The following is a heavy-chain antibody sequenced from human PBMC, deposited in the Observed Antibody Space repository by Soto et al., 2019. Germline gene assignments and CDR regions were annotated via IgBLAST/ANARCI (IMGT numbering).Heavy chain of an antibody. J-gene: IGHJ6*02. D-gene: IGHD4-4*01. Sequence: GGSLRLSCAAPGFTFSTYPMNWVRQAPGKGLEWVSGISGSGISTYYADSVKGRFTISRDNSKNTVFLQMNSLRAEDTAVYYCAKPPVITASYYYYDMDVWGQGTTVTVSS. CDR1: GFTFSTYP. V-gene: IGHV3-23*01. CDR2: ISGSGIST. CDR3: AKPPVITASYYYYDMDV.